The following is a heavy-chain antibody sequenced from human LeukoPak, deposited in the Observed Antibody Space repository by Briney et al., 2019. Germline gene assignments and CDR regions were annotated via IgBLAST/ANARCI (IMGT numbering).Heavy chain of an antibody. D-gene: IGHD1/OR15-1a*01. CDR2: IRPSGYI. J-gene: IGHJ4*02. V-gene: IGHV3-69-1*01. CDR3: VRGGGNIPFEH. Sequence: GGSLRLSCTASGFTFSDYHMNWVRQAPGKGLEWVSSIRPSGYIFYSDSVRGRFTTSRDNSKDSLDLQMNSLGDDDTAVYFWVRGGGNIPFEHWGQGTLVTVSS. CDR1: GFTFSDYH.